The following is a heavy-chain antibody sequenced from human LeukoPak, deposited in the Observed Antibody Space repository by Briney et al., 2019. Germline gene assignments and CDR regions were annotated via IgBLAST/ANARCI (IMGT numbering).Heavy chain of an antibody. Sequence: GSLRLSCAASGFPFSSYWMSWVRQAPGKGLEWIGEINHSGSTNYNPSLKRRVTISVDTSKNQFSLKLSSVTAADTAVYYCARVRQRKDDYWGQGTLVTVSS. CDR1: GFPFSSYW. CDR2: INHSGST. CDR3: ARVRQRKDDY. J-gene: IGHJ4*02. V-gene: IGHV4-34*01.